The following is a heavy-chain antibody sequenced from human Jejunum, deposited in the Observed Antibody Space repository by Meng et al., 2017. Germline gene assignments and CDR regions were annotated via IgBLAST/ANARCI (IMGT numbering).Heavy chain of an antibody. CDR2: FXSGGTT. V-gene: IGHV4-34*02. J-gene: IGHJ4*02. Sequence: QVQLPEWGSALFPPSATLSLTCAGYGGSFSGYFGSWIRQPPGGRVEWIREFXSGGTTNDNPSLKSRVTISADTSKNQFSLTLSSVSAADTAVYYCARHEVDFDNWGQGTLVTVSS. CDR3: ARHEVDFDN. CDR1: GGSFSGYF. D-gene: IGHD1-26*01.